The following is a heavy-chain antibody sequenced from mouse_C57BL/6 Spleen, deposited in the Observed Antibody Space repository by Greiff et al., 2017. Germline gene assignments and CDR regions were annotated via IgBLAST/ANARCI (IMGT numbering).Heavy chain of an antibody. V-gene: IGHV1-72*01. D-gene: IGHD4-1*01. J-gene: IGHJ2*01. CDR1: GYTFTSYW. Sequence: QVQLQQPGAELVKPGASVKLSCKASGYTFTSYWMHWVKQRPGRGLEWIGRIDPNSGGTKYNEKFKSKATLTVDTTSSTAYMQLSSLTSEDSAVYYCARPLHWDEYYFDYWGQGTTLTVSS. CDR2: IDPNSGGT. CDR3: ARPLHWDEYYFDY.